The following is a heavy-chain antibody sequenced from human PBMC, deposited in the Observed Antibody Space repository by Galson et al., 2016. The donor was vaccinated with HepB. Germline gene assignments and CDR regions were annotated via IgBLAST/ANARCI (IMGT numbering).Heavy chain of an antibody. CDR1: GFTFGRYA. D-gene: IGHD6-19*01. CDR3: AKVRTTYTTGWYDAFDL. V-gene: IGHV3-30*18. J-gene: IGHJ3*01. CDR2: IAFDGNNY. Sequence: SLRLSCAASGFTFGRYAMHWVRQAPGKGLEWVALIAFDGNNYYYADSVQGRFTISRDNSKNTLYLQMNSLRAEDTAVYYCAKVRTTYTTGWYDAFDLWGQGTMVVVSS.